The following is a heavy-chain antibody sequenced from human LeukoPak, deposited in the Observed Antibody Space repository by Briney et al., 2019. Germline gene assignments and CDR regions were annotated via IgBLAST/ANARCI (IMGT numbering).Heavy chain of an antibody. CDR1: GFTFSSYG. CDR3: ARDWQGRDGYNH. D-gene: IGHD5-24*01. Sequence: PGGSLRLSCAASGFTFSSYGMHWVRQAPGKGLEWVAVIWYDGSNKYYADSVKGRFTISRDNSKNTLYLQMNSLRAEDTAVYYCARDWQGRDGYNHWGQGTLVTVSS. J-gene: IGHJ4*02. V-gene: IGHV3-33*01. CDR2: IWYDGSNK.